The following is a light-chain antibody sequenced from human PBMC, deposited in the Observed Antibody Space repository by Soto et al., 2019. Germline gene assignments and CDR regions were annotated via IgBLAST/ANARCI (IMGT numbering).Light chain of an antibody. Sequence: DIVVTQSPDSLAVSLGERATINCKSSQSVINNANKRHHLNWYQQKPGQPPELLIYWASTRNSGVPDRFSGRGSVTDFTLTISSLQAEDLAVYYCQQYYGTPVTFGGGSKVEIK. CDR2: WAS. V-gene: IGKV4-1*01. J-gene: IGKJ4*01. CDR3: QQYYGTPVT. CDR1: QSVINNANKRHH.